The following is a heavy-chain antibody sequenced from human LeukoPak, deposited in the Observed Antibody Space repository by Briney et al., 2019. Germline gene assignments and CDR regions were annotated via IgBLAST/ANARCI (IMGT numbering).Heavy chain of an antibody. CDR1: GFTFSSYS. Sequence: PGRSLRLSCAASGFTFSSYSRNWVRQAPGKGLEWVSYISSSSSTIYYADSVKGRFTISRDNAKNSLYLQMNSLRAEDTAVYYCASEWSSSWLDYWGQGTLVTVSS. V-gene: IGHV3-48*01. D-gene: IGHD6-13*01. CDR2: ISSSSSTI. J-gene: IGHJ4*02. CDR3: ASEWSSSWLDY.